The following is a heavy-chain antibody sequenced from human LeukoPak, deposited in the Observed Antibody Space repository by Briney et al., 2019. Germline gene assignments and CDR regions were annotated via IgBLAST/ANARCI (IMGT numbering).Heavy chain of an antibody. Sequence: PSETLSLTCTVSGGSISSSSYYWGWIRQPPGEGLEWIGSIYYSGSTYYNPSLKSRVTISVDTSKNQFSLKLSSVTAADTAVYYCARQSRSEGTTVTILFDYWGQGTLVTVSS. D-gene: IGHD4-17*01. CDR1: GGSISSSSYY. CDR2: IYYSGST. V-gene: IGHV4-39*01. CDR3: ARQSRSEGTTVTILFDY. J-gene: IGHJ4*02.